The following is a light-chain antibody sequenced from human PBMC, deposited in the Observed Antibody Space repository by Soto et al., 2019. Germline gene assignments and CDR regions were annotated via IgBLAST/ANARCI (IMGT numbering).Light chain of an antibody. CDR2: DVT. J-gene: IGLJ1*01. V-gene: IGLV2-14*03. Sequence: QSVLTQPASVSGSPGQSITISCTGTISDVGAYNFVSWYQQHPGQAPRLMIYDVTNRPSGVSDRFSGSKSGNTASLTISGLQAEDDADYYCSSYTTSRPYVFGPGTKLTVL. CDR1: ISDVGAYNF. CDR3: SSYTTSRPYV.